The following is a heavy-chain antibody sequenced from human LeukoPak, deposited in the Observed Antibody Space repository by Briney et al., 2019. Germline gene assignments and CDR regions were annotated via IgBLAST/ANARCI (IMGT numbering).Heavy chain of an antibody. V-gene: IGHV3-48*01. Sequence: GGSLRLSCAASGFTFSSYSMNWVRQAPGKGLEWVSYISSSSSTIYYADSVKGRFTISRDNSKNTLYLQMNSLRAEDTAVYYCAKLFYLWRDAADYWGQGTLVTVSS. CDR1: GFTFSSYS. CDR2: ISSSSSTI. CDR3: AKLFYLWRDAADY. D-gene: IGHD3-3*01. J-gene: IGHJ4*02.